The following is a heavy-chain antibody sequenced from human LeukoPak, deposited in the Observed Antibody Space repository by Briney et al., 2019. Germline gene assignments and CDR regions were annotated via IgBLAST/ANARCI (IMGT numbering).Heavy chain of an antibody. J-gene: IGHJ2*01. Sequence: GGSLRLSCAASGFIFSSYTMNWVRQAPGKGLEWVSAIYSGGTTYYADSVKDRFTISRDNSKSTLYLQMISLGAEDTAVYYCASRQQFDYWYFDLWGRGTLVTVS. CDR3: ASRQQFDYWYFDL. CDR1: GFIFSSYT. V-gene: IGHV3-66*01. D-gene: IGHD6-6*01. CDR2: IYSGGTT.